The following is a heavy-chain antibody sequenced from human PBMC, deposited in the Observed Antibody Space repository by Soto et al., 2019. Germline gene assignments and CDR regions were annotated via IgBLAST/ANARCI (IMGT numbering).Heavy chain of an antibody. CDR1: GFTFSSYA. CDR2: ISGSCGST. D-gene: IGHD4-4*01. Sequence: WGSLRLSCAASGFTFSSYAMSWVCQAPGKGLEWVSAISGSCGSTYYADSVKGRFTISRDNPKNTLYLQMNSLRAEDTAVYYCAKDRAYSNYVFDYWGQVTLDTVSS. J-gene: IGHJ4*02. V-gene: IGHV3-23*01. CDR3: AKDRAYSNYVFDY.